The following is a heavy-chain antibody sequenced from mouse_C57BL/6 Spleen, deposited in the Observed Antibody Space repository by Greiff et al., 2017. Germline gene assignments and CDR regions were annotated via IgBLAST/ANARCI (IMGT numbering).Heavy chain of an antibody. D-gene: IGHD1-1*02. CDR3: ARNDWWAMDY. CDR2: ISYDGSN. Sequence: ESGPGLVKPSQSLSLTCSVTGYSITSGYYWNWIRQFPGNKLEWMGYISYDGSNNYNPSLKNRISITRDTSKNQFFLKLNSVTTEDTSTYYCARNDWWAMDYWGQGTSVTVSS. J-gene: IGHJ4*01. CDR1: GYSITSGYY. V-gene: IGHV3-6*01.